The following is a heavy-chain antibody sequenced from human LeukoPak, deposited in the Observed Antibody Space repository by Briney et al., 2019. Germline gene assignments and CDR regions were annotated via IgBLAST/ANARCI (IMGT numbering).Heavy chain of an antibody. CDR3: ARKRADYFDY. J-gene: IGHJ4*02. CDR2: ISSSGSTI. V-gene: IGHV3-48*03. D-gene: IGHD5-24*01. Sequence: GGSLRLSCAASGFTFSSYAMHWVRQAPGKGLEWVSYISSSGSTIYYADSVKGRFTISRDNAKNSLYLQMNSLRAEDTAVYYCARKRADYFDYWGQGTLVTVSS. CDR1: GFTFSSYA.